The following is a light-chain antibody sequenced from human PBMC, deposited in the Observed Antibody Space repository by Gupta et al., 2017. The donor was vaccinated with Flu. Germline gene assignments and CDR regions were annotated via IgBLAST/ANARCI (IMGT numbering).Light chain of an antibody. CDR3: MQDLQTPIT. V-gene: IGKV2-28*01. CDR2: LGS. J-gene: IGKJ5*01. CDR1: QSLLHSNGYNY. Sequence: DIVMTQSPLSLPVTTGETASISCRSSQSLLHSNGYNYLDWYLQKPGQSPQLLIYLGSNRASGVPDRFSGSGSGTDFTLKISRVEAEDVGVYYCMQDLQTPITFGQGTRLEIK.